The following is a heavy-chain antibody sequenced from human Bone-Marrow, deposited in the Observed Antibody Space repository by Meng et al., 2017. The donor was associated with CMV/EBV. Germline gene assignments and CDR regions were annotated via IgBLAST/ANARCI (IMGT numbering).Heavy chain of an antibody. J-gene: IGHJ5*02. D-gene: IGHD1-26*01. V-gene: IGHV1-2*02. CDR3: ARDNGQSGSYYENWFDP. Sequence: ASVKVSCKASGYTFTGYYMHWVRQAPGQGLEWIGWINPNSGGTNYAQKFQGRVTMTRDTSISTAYMELSRLRSDDTAVYYCARDNGQSGSYYENWFDPWGQGTLVTVSS. CDR2: INPNSGGT. CDR1: GYTFTGYY.